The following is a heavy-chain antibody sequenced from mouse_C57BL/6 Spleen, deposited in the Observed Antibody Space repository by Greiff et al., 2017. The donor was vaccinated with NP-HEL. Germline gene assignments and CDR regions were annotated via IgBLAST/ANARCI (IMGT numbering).Heavy chain of an antibody. V-gene: IGHV1-50*01. D-gene: IGHD3-2*02. J-gene: IGHJ3*01. Sequence: QVQLQQPGAELVKPGASVKLSCKASGYTFTSYWMQWVKQRPGQGLEWIGEIDPSDSYTNYNQKFKGKATLTVDTSSSTAYMQLSSQTSEDSAVYYGARSRTAQATFAYWGQGTLVTVSA. CDR2: IDPSDSYT. CDR3: ARSRTAQATFAY. CDR1: GYTFTSYW.